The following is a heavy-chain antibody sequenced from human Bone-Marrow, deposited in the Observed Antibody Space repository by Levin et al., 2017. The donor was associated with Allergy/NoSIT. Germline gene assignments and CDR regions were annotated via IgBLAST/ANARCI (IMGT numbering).Heavy chain of an antibody. V-gene: IGHV1-2*02. CDR3: ARPTYVPHDAFDI. J-gene: IGHJ3*02. Sequence: NPGESLKISCKASGYTFTAYQIHWVRQAPGQGLEWMGWINPNSGGTNYSQKFQGRVTMTRDTSISTAYMELSRLSSDDTAVYYCARPTYVPHDAFDIWGQGTMVTVSS. CDR1: GYTFTAYQ. D-gene: IGHD3-16*01. CDR2: INPNSGGT.